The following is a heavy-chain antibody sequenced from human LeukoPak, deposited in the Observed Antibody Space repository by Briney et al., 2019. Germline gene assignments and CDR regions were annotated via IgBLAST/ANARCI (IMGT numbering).Heavy chain of an antibody. CDR3: AKVFESVVTPNDY. J-gene: IGHJ4*02. Sequence: GGSLRLSCVASGFTFTSYAMSWVRQAPGKGLEWVSAIGNRSGSTYYADSVKGRFTISRDNSKNTLYLQMNSLRAEDTAVYYCAKVFESVVTPNDYWGQGTLVTVSS. V-gene: IGHV3-23*01. D-gene: IGHD4-23*01. CDR1: GFTFTSYA. CDR2: IGNRSGST.